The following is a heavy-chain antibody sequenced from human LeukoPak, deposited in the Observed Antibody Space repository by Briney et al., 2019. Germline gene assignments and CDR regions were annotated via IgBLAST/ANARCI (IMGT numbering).Heavy chain of an antibody. CDR1: GFTFSGFW. CDR2: IKQDGSEK. Sequence: GGSLRLSCAASGFTFSGFWMSWVRQTPGKGLEWVANIKQDGSEKYYVDSVKGRFTISRDNAENSLSLQMNGLRVEDTAVYYCARAGSFWHYVYWGQGTLVTVSS. V-gene: IGHV3-7*01. D-gene: IGHD1-7*01. CDR3: ARAGSFWHYVY. J-gene: IGHJ4*02.